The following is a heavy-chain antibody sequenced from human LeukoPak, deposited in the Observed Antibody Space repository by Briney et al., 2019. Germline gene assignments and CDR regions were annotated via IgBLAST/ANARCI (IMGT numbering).Heavy chain of an antibody. CDR3: ARAGSGPRLNRYYYYMDV. CDR2: INYTGST. J-gene: IGHJ6*03. CDR1: GGSFSGFY. D-gene: IGHD1-14*01. V-gene: IGHV4-34*01. Sequence: SETLSLTCAVYGGSFSGFYWSWIRHVPGKGLEWIGEINYTGSTSYNPSLKSRVTISVDTSQNQFSLKLSSVTAADTAVYYCARAGSGPRLNRYYYYMDVWGKGTTVTVSS.